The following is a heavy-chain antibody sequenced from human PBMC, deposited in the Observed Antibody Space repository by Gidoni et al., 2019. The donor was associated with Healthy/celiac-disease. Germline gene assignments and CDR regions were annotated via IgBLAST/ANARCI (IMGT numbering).Heavy chain of an antibody. CDR1: GFTFSSYS. CDR2: ISSSSSYR. CDR3: ARDSDYDYVWGSYRYTGGYYFDY. Sequence: EVQLVESGGGLVKPGGSLRLSCAASGFTFSSYSMNWFRQAPGKGLAWVSSISSSSSYRYYADSVKGRLTISRENAKNSLYLQMTSLRAEDTAVYYCARDSDYDYVWGSYRYTGGYYFDYWGQGTLVTVSS. V-gene: IGHV3-21*01. D-gene: IGHD3-16*02. J-gene: IGHJ4*02.